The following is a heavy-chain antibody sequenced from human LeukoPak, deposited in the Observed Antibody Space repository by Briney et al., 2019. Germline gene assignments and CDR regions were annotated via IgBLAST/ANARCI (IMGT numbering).Heavy chain of an antibody. Sequence: GGSLRLSCAASGFTFSSYWMSWVRQAPGKGLEWVANIKQDGSEKYYVASVKGRFTISRDNAKNTLFLQMDSLRAEDAAVYYCARDRSLYYWGQGTLVTVSS. J-gene: IGHJ4*02. CDR2: IKQDGSEK. CDR1: GFTFSSYW. CDR3: ARDRSLYY. V-gene: IGHV3-7*01.